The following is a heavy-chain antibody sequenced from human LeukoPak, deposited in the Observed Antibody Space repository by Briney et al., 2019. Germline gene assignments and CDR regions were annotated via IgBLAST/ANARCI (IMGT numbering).Heavy chain of an antibody. D-gene: IGHD5-18*01. CDR3: ARGPNTAMALDY. Sequence: GGSLRLSCAASGFTFSNYWMHWVRQTPGKGLVWVSRINSDASVTTYADSVKGRFTISRDNAKNTLYLQMNSLRAEDTAVYYCARGPNTAMALDYWGQGTLVTVSS. V-gene: IGHV3-74*01. CDR2: INSDASVT. CDR1: GFTFSNYW. J-gene: IGHJ4*02.